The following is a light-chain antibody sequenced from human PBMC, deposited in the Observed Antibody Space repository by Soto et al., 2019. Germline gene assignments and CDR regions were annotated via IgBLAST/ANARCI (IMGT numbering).Light chain of an antibody. CDR3: QHYNSYPWT. J-gene: IGKJ1*01. CDR2: HAS. V-gene: IGKV1-5*01. CDR1: QTINNW. Sequence: DIQMTQSPSTLSASIGDRVTITCRASQTINNWLAWYQQKPGKTPNILIYHASNLETGVPSRFSGSAFGTEFTLTISSLQPDDFATYYCQHYNSYPWTFGQGTKVEIK.